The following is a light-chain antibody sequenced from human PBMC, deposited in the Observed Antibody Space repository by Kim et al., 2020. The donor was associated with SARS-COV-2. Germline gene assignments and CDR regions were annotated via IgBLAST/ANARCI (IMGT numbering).Light chain of an antibody. CDR2: EVS. CDR3: SSNAGSNTQV. Sequence: GQSVTISCTGTSSDVGGYNYVSWYQQHPGKAPKLMIYEVSKRPSGVPDRFSGSKSGNTASLTVSGLQAEDEAEYYCSSNAGSNTQVFGTGTKGTVL. CDR1: SSDVGGYNY. J-gene: IGLJ1*01. V-gene: IGLV2-8*01.